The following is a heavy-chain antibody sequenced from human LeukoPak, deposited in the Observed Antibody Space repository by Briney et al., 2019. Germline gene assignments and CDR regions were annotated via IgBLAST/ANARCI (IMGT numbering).Heavy chain of an antibody. V-gene: IGHV1-2*02. CDR2: MHPNSGDS. Sequence: ASVKVSCKASGYTFTDYYIHWVRQAPGQGLEWMGYMHPNSGDSRYAQKFQARVTMTRDTSISTAYMELSGLGSDDTAVYFCARFIPGAASLTYDYWGQGTLVTVSS. J-gene: IGHJ4*02. D-gene: IGHD1-1*01. CDR1: GYTFTDYY. CDR3: ARFIPGAASLTYDY.